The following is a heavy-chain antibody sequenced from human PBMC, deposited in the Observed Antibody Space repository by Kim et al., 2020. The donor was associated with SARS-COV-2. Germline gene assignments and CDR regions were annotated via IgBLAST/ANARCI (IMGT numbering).Heavy chain of an antibody. CDR3: AKDHLGLGQGNWNDPLPSWYFDL. Sequence: GGSLRLSCAASGFTFSSYAMSWVRQAPGKGLEWVSAISGCGGSTYYADSVKGRFTISRDNSKYTLYPQMNSLRAEDTAVYYCAKDHLGLGQGNWNDPLPSWYFDLWGLGTLVTVSS. CDR1: GFTFSSYA. D-gene: IGHD1-20*01. CDR2: ISGCGGST. J-gene: IGHJ2*01. V-gene: IGHV3-23*01.